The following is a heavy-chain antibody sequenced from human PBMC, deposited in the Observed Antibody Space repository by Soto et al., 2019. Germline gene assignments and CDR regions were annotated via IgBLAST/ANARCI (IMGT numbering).Heavy chain of an antibody. D-gene: IGHD6-13*01. CDR2: ISHRGTA. J-gene: IGHJ5*02. Sequence: PSETLSLTCTVSAGSITSGAYSWGWIRQHPGKGLEWVGYISHRGTAYYTPSLKGRVSLSADPSKSQFSLNVTSLTAADTAVYYCARVSATGTRWFDPWGPGTLVTVSS. CDR3: ARVSATGTRWFDP. CDR1: AGSITSGAYS. V-gene: IGHV4-31*03.